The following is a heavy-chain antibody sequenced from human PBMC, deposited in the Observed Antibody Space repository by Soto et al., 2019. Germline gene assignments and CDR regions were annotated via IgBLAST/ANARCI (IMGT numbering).Heavy chain of an antibody. Sequence: PGGSLRLSCAASGFTFSSYGMHWVRQAPGKGLEWVAVISYDGSNKYYADSVKGRFTISRDNSKNTLYLQMNSLRAEDTAVYYCAKDHNWNYKDYYYCMDVWGQGTSV. CDR1: GFTFSSYG. V-gene: IGHV3-30*18. D-gene: IGHD1-7*01. CDR3: AKDHNWNYKDYYYCMDV. J-gene: IGHJ6*02. CDR2: ISYDGSNK.